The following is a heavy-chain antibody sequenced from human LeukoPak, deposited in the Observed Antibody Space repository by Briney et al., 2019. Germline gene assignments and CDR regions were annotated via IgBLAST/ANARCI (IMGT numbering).Heavy chain of an antibody. Sequence: PGGSLRLSCAASGFNFASRWMHWVRQVPGKGLVWVSRISSDGSDTTYADSVKGRFTISRDNVKKIVYLQMRSLRVEDTAVYYCARHFDGKGSFVFWGPGSLVTVSS. CDR2: ISSDGSDT. CDR3: ARHFDGKGSFVF. V-gene: IGHV3-74*01. CDR1: GFNFASRW. J-gene: IGHJ1*01. D-gene: IGHD4-23*01.